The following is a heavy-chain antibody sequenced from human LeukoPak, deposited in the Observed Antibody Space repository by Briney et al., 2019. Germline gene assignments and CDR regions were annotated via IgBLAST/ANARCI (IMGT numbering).Heavy chain of an antibody. J-gene: IGHJ4*02. CDR2: IMQDGSEK. CDR1: GFTLSYYW. CDR3: ARHSAGYTTFFDY. V-gene: IGHV3-7*04. D-gene: IGHD5-24*01. Sequence: GGSLRLSCAASGFTLSYYWMTWVRRAPGKGLEWVANIMQDGSEKYYVDSVEGRFIISRDNAKNSLYLQMNSLRAEDTAVYYCARHSAGYTTFFDYWGQGTLVTVSS.